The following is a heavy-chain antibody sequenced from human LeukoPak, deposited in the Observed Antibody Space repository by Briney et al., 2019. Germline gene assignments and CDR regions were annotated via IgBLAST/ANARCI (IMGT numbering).Heavy chain of an antibody. Sequence: GGSLRLSCAASGFTFSSYAMSWVRQAPGKGLEWVSTISGSGGNTYYADSVKARFTISRDNSKNMLYLQMDSLRAADTAVYYCAKDARSLADFDYWGQGTLVTVSS. J-gene: IGHJ4*02. V-gene: IGHV3-23*01. CDR3: AKDARSLADFDY. CDR1: GFTFSSYA. CDR2: ISGSGGNT. D-gene: IGHD1-1*01.